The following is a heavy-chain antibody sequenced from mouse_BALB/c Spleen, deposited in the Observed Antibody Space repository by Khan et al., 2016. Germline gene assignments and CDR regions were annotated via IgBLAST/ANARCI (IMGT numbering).Heavy chain of an antibody. CDR2: INPDSSTI. CDR1: GFDFSRYW. Sequence: EVQLQESGGGLVQPGGSLKLSCAASGFDFSRYWMSWVRQAPGKGLEWIGEINPDSSTINYTPSLKDKFIISRDNAKNTLYLQMSKVKSEDTARCYCARAGYYGYLAYWGQGTLVTVSA. V-gene: IGHV4-1*02. J-gene: IGHJ3*01. CDR3: ARAGYYGYLAY. D-gene: IGHD1-1*01.